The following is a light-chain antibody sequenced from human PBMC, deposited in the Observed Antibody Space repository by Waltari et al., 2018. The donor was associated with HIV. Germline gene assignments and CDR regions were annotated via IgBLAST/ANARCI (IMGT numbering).Light chain of an antibody. Sequence: AIQMTQSPSSLSPSVGDQVTITFRASQGIRHDLGWYQQKPGNAPKLLIYSASSLQSGVPSRFSGSGSGTDFTLTISSLQPEDFATYYCLQDYNYPRTFGQGTKVEIK. J-gene: IGKJ1*01. CDR3: LQDYNYPRT. CDR1: QGIRHD. CDR2: SAS. V-gene: IGKV1-6*01.